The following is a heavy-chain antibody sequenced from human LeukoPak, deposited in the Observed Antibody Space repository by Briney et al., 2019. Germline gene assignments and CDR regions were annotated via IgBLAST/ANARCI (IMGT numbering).Heavy chain of an antibody. J-gene: IGHJ5*02. CDR3: ARDYYDFWSGYPTGWFDP. Sequence: ASVKVSCKASGYTFTSYYMHWVRQAPGQGLEWMGIINPSGGSTSYAQKFQGRVTMTRDTSTRTVYMELSSLRSEDTAVYYCARDYYDFWSGYPTGWFDPWGQGTLVTVSS. CDR1: GYTFTSYY. D-gene: IGHD3-3*01. V-gene: IGHV1-46*01. CDR2: INPSGGST.